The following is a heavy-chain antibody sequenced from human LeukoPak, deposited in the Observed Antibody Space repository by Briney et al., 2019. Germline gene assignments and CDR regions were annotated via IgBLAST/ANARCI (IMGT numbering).Heavy chain of an antibody. CDR2: ISAYNGNT. Sequence: ASVKVSCKASGYTFTGYYMHWVRQAPGQGLEWMGWISAYNGNTNYAQKLQGRVTMTTDTSTSTAYMELRSLRSDDTAVYYCARDLMPADYWGQGTLVTVSS. D-gene: IGHD2-2*01. V-gene: IGHV1-18*04. CDR3: ARDLMPADY. CDR1: GYTFTGYY. J-gene: IGHJ4*02.